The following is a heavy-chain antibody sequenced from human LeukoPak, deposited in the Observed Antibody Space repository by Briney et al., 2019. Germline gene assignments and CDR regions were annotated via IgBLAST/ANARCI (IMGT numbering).Heavy chain of an antibody. J-gene: IGHJ4*02. D-gene: IGHD7-27*01. CDR3: ARITGGLGFDY. CDR2: IYSDGST. CDR1: GFTFSSYG. Sequence: GGSLRLSCAASGFTFSSYGMHWVRQAPGKGLEWVSVIYSDGSTYYADSVKGRFTISRDNSKNTLYLQMNSLRAEDTAVYYCARITGGLGFDYWGQGTLVTVSS. V-gene: IGHV3-53*01.